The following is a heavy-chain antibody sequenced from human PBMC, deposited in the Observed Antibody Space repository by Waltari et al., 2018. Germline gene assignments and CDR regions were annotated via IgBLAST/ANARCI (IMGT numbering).Heavy chain of an antibody. CDR2: IYYSGST. J-gene: IGHJ4*02. V-gene: IGHV4-59*01. CDR1: GGSLSSYY. CDR3: ARGGSYHLDY. D-gene: IGHD1-26*01. Sequence: QVQLQESGPGLVKPSETLSLTSTVSGGSLSSYYWSWIRQPPGKGLEWIGYIYYSGSTNYSPSLKSRVTISVDTSKNQCSLKLSSVTAADTAVYYCARGGSYHLDYWGQGTLVTVSS.